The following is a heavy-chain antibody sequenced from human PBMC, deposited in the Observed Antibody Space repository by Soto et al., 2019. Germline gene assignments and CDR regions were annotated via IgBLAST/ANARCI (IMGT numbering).Heavy chain of an antibody. V-gene: IGHV3-23*01. CDR2: ITGGGDTT. J-gene: IGHJ4*02. D-gene: IGHD1-20*01. CDR3: AKRDRSNWSYFDY. CDR1: GFTFSNYA. Sequence: PGESLRLSCAASGFTFSNYAMTWVRQAPGRGLEWVSVITGGGDTTYYADSVKGRFTISRDNSKNTLSLQMNSLRAEDTALYYCAKRDRSNWSYFDYWGQGTLVTVSS.